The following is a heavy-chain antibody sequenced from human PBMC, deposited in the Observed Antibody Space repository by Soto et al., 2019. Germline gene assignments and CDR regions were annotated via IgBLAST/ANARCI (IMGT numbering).Heavy chain of an antibody. CDR1: GFSFSYYF. D-gene: IGHD2-8*01. V-gene: IGHV1-46*01. CDR3: VRVRCFNGLRQTAEYGMDV. J-gene: IGHJ6*01. Sequence: ASVKVSCKASGFSFSYYFMHWVRQAPGQGLEWLGIIHPSGDRTDYAQKFQGRVSITRDTSTSTVYMDLSSLRYEDTAVYYCVRVRCFNGLRQTAEYGMDVWGEGTTVSVS. CDR2: IHPSGDRT.